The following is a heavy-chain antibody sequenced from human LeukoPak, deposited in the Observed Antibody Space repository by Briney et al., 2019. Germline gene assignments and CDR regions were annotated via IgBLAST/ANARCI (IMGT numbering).Heavy chain of an antibody. V-gene: IGHV3-11*01. CDR1: GFTFSDYY. CDR2: ISSSGSTI. J-gene: IGHJ5*02. D-gene: IGHD6-13*01. Sequence: GGSLRLSCAASGFTFSDYYMSWIHQAPGKGLEWVSYISSSGSTIYYADSVKGRFTISRDNAKNSLYLQMNSLRAEDTAVYYCARASIAAAGTWFDPWGQGTLVTVSS. CDR3: ARASIAAAGTWFDP.